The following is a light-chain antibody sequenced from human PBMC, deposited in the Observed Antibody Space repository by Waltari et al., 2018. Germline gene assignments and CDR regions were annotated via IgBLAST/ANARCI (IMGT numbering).Light chain of an antibody. Sequence: DIQMTQSPSSLSASVGDRVTITCRASQSISSYLNWYQQKPGKAPKLLIYAASSLQIGVPSRFSGSGSGTDFPLTISSLQPEDFATYYCQQSYSTPWTFGQGTKVEIK. V-gene: IGKV1-39*01. CDR2: AAS. CDR3: QQSYSTPWT. CDR1: QSISSY. J-gene: IGKJ1*01.